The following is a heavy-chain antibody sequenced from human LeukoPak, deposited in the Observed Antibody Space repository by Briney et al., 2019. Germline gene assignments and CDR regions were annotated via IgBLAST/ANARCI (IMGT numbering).Heavy chain of an antibody. V-gene: IGHV4-4*08. CDR3: ARDASSETFRV. CDR2: IYSSGST. D-gene: IGHD3-10*01. CDR1: GGSISSYY. Sequence: SETLSLTCTVSGGSISSYYWSWIRQPPGKGLEWIGYIYSSGSTNYNPSLKSRVTMSVDTSKNQFSLKLSAVTAADTAVYYCARDASSETFRVWGQGTLVAVSS. J-gene: IGHJ4*02.